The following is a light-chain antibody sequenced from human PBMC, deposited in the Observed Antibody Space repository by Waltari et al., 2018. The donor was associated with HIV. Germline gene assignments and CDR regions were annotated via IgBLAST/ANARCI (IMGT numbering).Light chain of an antibody. J-gene: IGKJ5*01. Sequence: EIVTTQSPPSSPVIIGQPASISCRSIHSLVHSDGNVYLSWLQQRPGQPPRLLIYKTSARFSGVPDRFSGSGTGRNFTLQISRVEVEDVATYYCMQATQFPLTFGQGTRLEIK. CDR2: KTS. V-gene: IGKV2-24*01. CDR1: HSLVHSDGNVY. CDR3: MQATQFPLT.